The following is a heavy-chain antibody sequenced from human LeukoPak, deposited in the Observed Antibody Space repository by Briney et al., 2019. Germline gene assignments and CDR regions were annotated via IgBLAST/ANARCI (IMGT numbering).Heavy chain of an antibody. J-gene: IGHJ4*02. CDR1: GYSISSDNY. Sequence: SETLSLTCAVSGYSISSDNYWVWIRQPPGQGLEWTGGIYHSGSTYYNPSLKSRVTMSVDTSKNQFSLKVSSVTAADTAVYYCARDPRDSSSSNYMRRFDYWGQGTLVTVSS. CDR2: IYHSGST. CDR3: ARDPRDSSSSNYMRRFDY. V-gene: IGHV4-38-2*02. D-gene: IGHD3-22*01.